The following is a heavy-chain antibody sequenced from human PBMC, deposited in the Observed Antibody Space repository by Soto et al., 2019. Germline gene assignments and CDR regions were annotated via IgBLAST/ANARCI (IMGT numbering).Heavy chain of an antibody. D-gene: IGHD6-13*01. CDR2: IIPMFEIA. J-gene: IGHJ3*02. V-gene: IGHV1-69*02. CDR1: GGSFRTYT. CDR3: TXXSWXXEVFDI. Sequence: QVQLVQSGVEVKKPGSSVKVSCKASGGSFRTYTVFWVRQAPGQGLEWMGRIIPMFEIANYAQRFQGRVTFNADKSTGTVYMEMIXLTSXDTAIYXCTXXSWXXEVFDIWGQGTLVTVSP.